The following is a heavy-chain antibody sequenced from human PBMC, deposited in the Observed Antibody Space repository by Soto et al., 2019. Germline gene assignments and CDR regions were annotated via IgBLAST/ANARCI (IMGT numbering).Heavy chain of an antibody. Sequence: PSETLSLTCTVSGGSISSSSYYWGWIRQPPGKGLEWIGSIYYSGSTYYNPSLKSRVTISVDTSKNQFSLKLSSVTAADTAVYYCARHFPSIAASESRGPSGWFDPWGQGTMLTVYS. D-gene: IGHD6-6*01. CDR1: GGSISSSSYY. J-gene: IGHJ5*02. V-gene: IGHV4-39*01. CDR3: ARHFPSIAASESRGPSGWFDP. CDR2: IYYSGST.